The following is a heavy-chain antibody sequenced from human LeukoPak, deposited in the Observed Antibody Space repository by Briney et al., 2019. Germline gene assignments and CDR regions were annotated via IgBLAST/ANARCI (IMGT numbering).Heavy chain of an antibody. V-gene: IGHV4-61*02. Sequence: SETLSLTCTVSGGSISSGNYYWRWIRQPAGTGLEWIGRIYTSGSTNYNPSLKSRVTISVDTSKNQFSLKLSSVTAADTAVYYCARGAQGSGHWFDPWGQGTLVTVSS. J-gene: IGHJ5*02. CDR1: GGSISSGNYY. CDR3: ARGAQGSGHWFDP. CDR2: IYTSGST. D-gene: IGHD3-10*01.